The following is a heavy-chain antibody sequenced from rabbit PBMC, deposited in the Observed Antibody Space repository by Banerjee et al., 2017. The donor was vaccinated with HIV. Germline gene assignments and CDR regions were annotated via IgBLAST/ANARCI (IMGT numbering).Heavy chain of an antibody. Sequence: QEQLVESGGGLVKPEGSLTLTCTASGFSFSSNWICWVRQAPGKGLEWIACIDTSDGDTDYANWPKGRFTISKASSTTVTLQMTSLTAADTATYFCARNYVNVFDPWGPGTLVTVS. CDR2: IDTSDGDT. CDR3: ARNYVNVFDP. V-gene: IGHV1S45*01. J-gene: IGHJ2*01. CDR1: GFSFSSNW. D-gene: IGHD1-1*01.